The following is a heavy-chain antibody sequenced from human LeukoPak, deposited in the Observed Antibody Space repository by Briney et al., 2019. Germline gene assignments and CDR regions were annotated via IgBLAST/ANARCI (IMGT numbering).Heavy chain of an antibody. CDR1: GGSISSYY. Sequence: KASETLSLTCTVSGGSISSYYWGWIRQPPGKGLEWIGYIYYSGSTNYNPSLKSRVTISVDTSKNQFSLKLSSVTAADTAVYYCAGGPGGAFDIWGQGTMVTVSS. CDR3: AGGPGGAFDI. V-gene: IGHV4-59*01. J-gene: IGHJ3*02. D-gene: IGHD2-15*01. CDR2: IYYSGST.